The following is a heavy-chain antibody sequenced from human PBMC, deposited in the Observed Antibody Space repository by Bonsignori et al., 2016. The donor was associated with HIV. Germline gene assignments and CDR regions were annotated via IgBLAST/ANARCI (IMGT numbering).Heavy chain of an antibody. CDR3: ARVGQSHPEDY. Sequence: WIRQPPGKGLEWIGEINHSGTTNYNPSLKSRVTISVDTSKNQFSLKLSSVTAADTAIYYCARVGQSHPEDYWGQGALVTVSS. J-gene: IGHJ4*02. CDR2: INHSGTT. D-gene: IGHD1-14*01. V-gene: IGHV4-34*01.